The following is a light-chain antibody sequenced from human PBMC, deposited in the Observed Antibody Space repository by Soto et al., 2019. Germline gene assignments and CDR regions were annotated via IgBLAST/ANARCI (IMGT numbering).Light chain of an antibody. V-gene: IGLV2-14*01. Sequence: QSVLTQSASVSGSPGQSITISCTGTDNDVGGYDFVSWYQQHPGRAPKLLIHQVTIRLSGISSRFSGSKSGNTASLTITGLQPEDEAMYFCCSHSTSIAWVFGGGIQLTVL. CDR3: CSHSTSIAWV. J-gene: IGLJ3*02. CDR1: DNDVGGYDF. CDR2: QVT.